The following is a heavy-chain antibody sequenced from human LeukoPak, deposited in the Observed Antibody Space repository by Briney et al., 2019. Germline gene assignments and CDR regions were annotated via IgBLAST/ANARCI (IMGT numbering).Heavy chain of an antibody. CDR2: ISYDGSNK. V-gene: IGHV3-30-3*01. CDR1: GFTFSSYA. Sequence: PGGSLRLSCAASGFTFSSYAMHWVRQAPGKGLEWVAVISYDGSNKYYADSVKGRFTISRDNSKNTLYLQMNSLRAEDTAVYYCAIGTGIAAALEYWGQGTLVTVSS. J-gene: IGHJ4*02. D-gene: IGHD6-13*01. CDR3: AIGTGIAAALEY.